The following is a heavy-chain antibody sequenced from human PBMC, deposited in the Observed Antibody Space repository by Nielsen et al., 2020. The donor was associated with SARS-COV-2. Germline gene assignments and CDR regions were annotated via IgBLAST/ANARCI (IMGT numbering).Heavy chain of an antibody. J-gene: IGHJ4*02. V-gene: IGHV3-7*03. CDR3: ASLGFMVESVKDY. Sequence: GESLKISCVASGFTFRSYWMSWVRQAPGKGLEWVANIRQDVRERYYVDSVKGRFTISRDNAKNSLYLQMNSLRAEDTAVYYCASLGFMVESVKDYWGQGTLVTVSS. D-gene: IGHD3-10*01. CDR2: IRQDVRER. CDR1: GFTFRSYW.